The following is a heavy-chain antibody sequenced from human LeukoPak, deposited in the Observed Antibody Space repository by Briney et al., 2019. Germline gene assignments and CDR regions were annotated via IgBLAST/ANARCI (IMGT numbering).Heavy chain of an antibody. Sequence: GASVKVSCKASGYTFTGYYMHWARQAPGQGLEWMGRINPNSGGTNYAQKFQGRVTMTRDTSISTAYMELSRLRSDDTAVYYCARTGPEYYYGSGSYVDWGQGTLVTVSS. CDR2: INPNSGGT. D-gene: IGHD3-10*01. CDR1: GYTFTGYY. J-gene: IGHJ4*02. V-gene: IGHV1-2*06. CDR3: ARTGPEYYYGSGSYVD.